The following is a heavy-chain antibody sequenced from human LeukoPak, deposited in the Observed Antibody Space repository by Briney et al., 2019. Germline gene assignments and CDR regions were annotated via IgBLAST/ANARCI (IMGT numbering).Heavy chain of an antibody. J-gene: IGHJ5*02. V-gene: IGHV1-18*01. CDR3: ARDRAFFGVPRWFDP. CDR1: GYTFTSYG. Sequence: ASVKVSCKASGYTFTSYGISWVRQAPGQGLEWMGWISAYNGNTNYAQKLQGRVTMTTDTSTSTAYMELRSLRPDDTAVYYCARDRAFFGVPRWFDPWGQGTLVTVSS. D-gene: IGHD3-3*01. CDR2: ISAYNGNT.